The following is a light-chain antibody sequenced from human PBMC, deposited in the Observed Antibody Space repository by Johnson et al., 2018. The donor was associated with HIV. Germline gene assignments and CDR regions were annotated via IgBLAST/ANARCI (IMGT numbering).Light chain of an antibody. CDR1: SSNIANIY. V-gene: IGLV1-51*01. CDR3: GTWDISLSVGYV. Sequence: QPVLTQPPSVSAAPGQKVTISCSGSSSNIANIYVSWYQQLPGTAPKLLIYDNNNRPSGIPDRFSGSKSGTSATLGITGLQTGDEADYYCGTWDISLSVGYVFGTGTKVTVL. J-gene: IGLJ1*01. CDR2: DNN.